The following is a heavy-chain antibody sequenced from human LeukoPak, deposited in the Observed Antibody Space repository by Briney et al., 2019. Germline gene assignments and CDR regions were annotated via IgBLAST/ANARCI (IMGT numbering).Heavy chain of an antibody. Sequence: GGSLRLSCAASGFTFSSYGMHWVRQAPGQGLEWMGWINPNSGGTNYAQNFQGRVTMTRDTSISTAYMELSRLRSDDTAVYYCARTGYYGSGSYYALDYYYYMDVWGKGTTVTISS. CDR3: ARTGYYGSGSYYALDYYYYMDV. CDR1: GFTFSSYG. CDR2: INPNSGGT. V-gene: IGHV1-2*02. J-gene: IGHJ6*03. D-gene: IGHD3-10*01.